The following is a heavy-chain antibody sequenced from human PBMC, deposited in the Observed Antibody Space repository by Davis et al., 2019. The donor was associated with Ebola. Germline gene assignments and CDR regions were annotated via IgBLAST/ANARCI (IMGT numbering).Heavy chain of an antibody. Sequence: ASVKVSCKASGYTFTSSGISWVRQAPGQGLEWMGWISTYNGNTNYAQRFQGRVTMTRDTSINTAYMELHNLIPDDTAVYYCARGPSTVTTYFFYYGLDVWGQGTTVTVS. D-gene: IGHD4-17*01. CDR2: ISTYNGNT. CDR1: GYTFTSSG. V-gene: IGHV1-18*01. J-gene: IGHJ6*02. CDR3: ARGPSTVTTYFFYYGLDV.